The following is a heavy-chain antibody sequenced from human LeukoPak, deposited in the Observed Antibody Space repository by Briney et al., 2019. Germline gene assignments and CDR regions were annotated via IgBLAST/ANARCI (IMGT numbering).Heavy chain of an antibody. J-gene: IGHJ4*02. CDR1: GFTFSSYA. CDR2: ISGSGGST. CDR3: ARDGHCSGGSCYPRPIDY. Sequence: GGSLRLSCAASGFTFSSYAMSWVRQAPGKGLEWVSPISGSGGSTYYADSVKGRFTISRDNSKNTLYLQMNSLRAEDTAVYYCARDGHCSGGSCYPRPIDYWGQGTLVTVSS. V-gene: IGHV3-23*01. D-gene: IGHD2-15*01.